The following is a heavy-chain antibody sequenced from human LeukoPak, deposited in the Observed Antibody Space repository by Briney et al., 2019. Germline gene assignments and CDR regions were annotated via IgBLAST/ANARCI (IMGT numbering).Heavy chain of an antibody. Sequence: GGSLRLSCAASGFTFSSYAMSWVRQAPGKGLEWVAVIWYDGSKKFYADSVNGRFTISRDDSKNTLYLQMSGLRADDTAVYYCAGAYSAGWFTYWGQGTPVTVSS. CDR3: AGAYSAGWFTY. V-gene: IGHV3-33*08. D-gene: IGHD3-16*01. J-gene: IGHJ4*02. CDR1: GFTFSSYA. CDR2: IWYDGSKK.